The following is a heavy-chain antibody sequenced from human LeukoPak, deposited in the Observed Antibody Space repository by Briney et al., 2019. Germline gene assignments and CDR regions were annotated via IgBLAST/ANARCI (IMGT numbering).Heavy chain of an antibody. J-gene: IGHJ4*02. CDR1: GFTVSSNC. D-gene: IGHD1-1*01. CDR3: ARLWKTGSNFDY. V-gene: IGHV3-53*01. Sequence: GGSLRLSCAASGFTVSSNCISWVRQAPGKGLEWVSVIYSVSSTYYADSVKGRFTISRDNSKNTVYLQMNSLRVEDTAVYYCARLWKTGSNFDYWGQGTLVTVSS. CDR2: IYSVSST.